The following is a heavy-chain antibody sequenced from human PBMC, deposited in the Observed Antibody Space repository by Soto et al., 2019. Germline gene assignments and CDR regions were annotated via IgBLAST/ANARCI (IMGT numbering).Heavy chain of an antibody. J-gene: IGHJ4*02. D-gene: IGHD3-16*01. CDR1: GFTFSSYA. CDR3: ARDAGSYAHPYFDY. V-gene: IGHV3-30-3*01. Sequence: LGGSLRLSCAASGFTFSSYAMHWVRQAPGKGLEWVAVISYDGSNKYYADSVKGRFTISRDNSKNTLYLQMNSLRAEDTAVYYCARDAGSYAHPYFDYWGQGTLVTVSS. CDR2: ISYDGSNK.